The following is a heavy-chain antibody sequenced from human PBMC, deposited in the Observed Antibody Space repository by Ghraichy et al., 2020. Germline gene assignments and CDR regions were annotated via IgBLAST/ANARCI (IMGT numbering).Heavy chain of an antibody. CDR2: IYYSGST. CDR3: ARHARERGD. J-gene: IGHJ4*02. D-gene: IGHD1-1*01. V-gene: IGHV4-39*01. Sequence: SETLSLTCTVSGGSISSSSYYWGWIRQPPGKGLEWIGSIYYSGSTYYNPSLKSRVTISVDTSKNQFSLKLSSVTAADTAVYYCARHARERGDWGQGTLVTVSS. CDR1: GGSISSSSYY.